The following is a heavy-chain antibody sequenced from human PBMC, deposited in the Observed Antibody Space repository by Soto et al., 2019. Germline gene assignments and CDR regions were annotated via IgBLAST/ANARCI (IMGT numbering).Heavy chain of an antibody. CDR2: IGPSGSDT. V-gene: IGHV3-11*01. D-gene: IGHD3-22*01. CDR1: GFTFSDYF. J-gene: IGHJ4*02. CDR3: ARVDYYDSSGYLHPSYFDY. Sequence: GGSLRLSCAASGFTFSDYFMSWIRQAPGKGLEWLSYIGPSGSDTYYSDSVKDRFTISRDNARNSLYLQMNSLTDDDTAVYYCARVDYYDSSGYLHPSYFDYWGQGTLVTVSS.